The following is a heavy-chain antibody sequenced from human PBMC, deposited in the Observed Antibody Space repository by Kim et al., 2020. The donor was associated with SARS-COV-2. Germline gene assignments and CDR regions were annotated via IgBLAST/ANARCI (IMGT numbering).Heavy chain of an antibody. CDR3: AISRPSVGYGMDV. Sequence: YAVSVKSRITINADTSRNQFSLLLNSVTPEDTAVYYCAISRPSVGYGMDVWGQGTTVTVSS. J-gene: IGHJ6*02. D-gene: IGHD1-26*01. V-gene: IGHV6-1*01.